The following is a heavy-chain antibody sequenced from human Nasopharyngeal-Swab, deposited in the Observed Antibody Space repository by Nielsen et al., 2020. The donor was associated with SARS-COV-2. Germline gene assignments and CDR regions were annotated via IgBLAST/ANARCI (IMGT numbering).Heavy chain of an antibody. CDR3: ARIVNSYFDFWSGYTDAFDI. CDR1: GFSLSNARMG. Sequence: SGPTLVKPTETLTLTCTVSGFSLSNARMGVSWIRQPPGKALEWLAHIFSNDEKSYGTSLKSRLTISKDTSKSQVVLTMTNMDPVDTATYYCARIVNSYFDFWSGYTDAFDIWGQGTMVTVSS. CDR2: IFSNDEK. D-gene: IGHD3-3*01. J-gene: IGHJ3*02. V-gene: IGHV2-26*01.